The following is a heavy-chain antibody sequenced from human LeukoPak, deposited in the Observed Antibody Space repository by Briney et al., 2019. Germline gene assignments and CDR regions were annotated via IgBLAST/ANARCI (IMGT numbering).Heavy chain of an antibody. CDR2: ISSSSSYI. CDR3: AKTMGYYYIDV. CDR1: GLTFSSYS. J-gene: IGHJ6*03. V-gene: IGHV3-21*04. Sequence: GGALRVSCAASGLTFSSYSMNGVRQAPGKGVEWVSYISSSSSYIYYADSVKGRFTISRDNSKNTLYLQMNSLRAEDTAVYYCAKTMGYYYIDVWGKGTTVTVSS.